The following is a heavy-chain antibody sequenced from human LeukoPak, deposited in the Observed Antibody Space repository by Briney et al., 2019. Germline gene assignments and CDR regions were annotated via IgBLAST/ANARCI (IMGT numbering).Heavy chain of an antibody. D-gene: IGHD5-12*01. J-gene: IGHJ4*02. CDR2: ISYDGSNK. CDR3: ARGGYDLRHAEGY. CDR1: GFTFSSYG. Sequence: GGSLRLSCAASGFTFSSYGMHWVRQAPGKGLEWVGVISYDGSNKYYADSVKGRFTISRDNSKNTLYLQMNSLRAEDTAVYYCARGGYDLRHAEGYWGQGTLVIVSS. V-gene: IGHV3-30*03.